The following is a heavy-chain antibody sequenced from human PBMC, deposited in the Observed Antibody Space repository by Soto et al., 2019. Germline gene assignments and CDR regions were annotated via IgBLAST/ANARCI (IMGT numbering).Heavy chain of an antibody. D-gene: IGHD3-22*01. Sequence: PGGSVRLSCAASGFTFSSYSMNWVRQAPGKGLEWVSYISSSSSTIYYADSVKGRFTISRDNAKNSLYLQMNSLRDEDTAVYYCARGADYDSSGIRLNWFDPWGQGTLVTVSS. CDR1: GFTFSSYS. CDR2: ISSSSSTI. CDR3: ARGADYDSSGIRLNWFDP. J-gene: IGHJ5*02. V-gene: IGHV3-48*02.